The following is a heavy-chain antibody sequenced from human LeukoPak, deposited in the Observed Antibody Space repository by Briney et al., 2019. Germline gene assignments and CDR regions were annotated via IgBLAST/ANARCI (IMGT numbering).Heavy chain of an antibody. CDR1: GGSISSYY. V-gene: IGHV4-59*08. D-gene: IGHD5-18*01. CDR2: IYYSGST. J-gene: IGHJ4*02. CDR3: ARHRGYSYGYSSPFDY. Sequence: SETLSLTCTVSGGSISSYYWSWIRQPPGKGLEWIGYIYYSGSTNYNPSLKSRVTISVDTFKNQFSLKLSSVTAADTAVYYCARHRGYSYGYSSPFDYWGQGTLVTVSS.